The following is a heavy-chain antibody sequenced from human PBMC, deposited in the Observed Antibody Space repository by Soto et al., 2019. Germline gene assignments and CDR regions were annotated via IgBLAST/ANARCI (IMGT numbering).Heavy chain of an antibody. CDR1: GYTFTSYD. CDR3: ARGRVDIVATSLEPYYYYYMDV. CDR2: MNPNSGNT. J-gene: IGHJ6*03. V-gene: IGHV1-8*01. D-gene: IGHD5-12*01. Sequence: ASVKVSCKASGYTFTSYDINWVRQATGQGLEWKGWMNPNSGNTGYAQKFQGRVTMTRNTSISTAYMELSSLRSEDTAVYYCARGRVDIVATSLEPYYYYYMDVWGKGTTVTVSS.